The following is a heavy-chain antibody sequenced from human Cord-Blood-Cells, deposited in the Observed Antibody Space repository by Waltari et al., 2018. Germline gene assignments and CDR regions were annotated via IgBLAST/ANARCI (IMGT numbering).Heavy chain of an antibody. J-gene: IGHJ4*02. Sequence: EVQLVESGGGLVQPGGSLRLSCAASGFTFSSYSMNWVRQAPGKGLEWVSYISSSSSTKYYADSVKGRFTISRDNAKNSLYLQTNSLRDEDTAVYYCARVLTLSSAYYFDYWGQGTLVTVSS. D-gene: IGHD3-9*01. V-gene: IGHV3-48*02. CDR2: ISSSSSTK. CDR3: ARVLTLSSAYYFDY. CDR1: GFTFSSYS.